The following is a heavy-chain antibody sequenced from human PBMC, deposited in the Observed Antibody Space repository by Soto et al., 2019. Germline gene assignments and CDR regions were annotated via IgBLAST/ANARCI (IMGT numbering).Heavy chain of an antibody. CDR3: AYWGGTRYYYYYYGMDV. CDR1: GGSISSISSY. D-gene: IGHD2-8*02. V-gene: IGHV4-39*01. Sequence: SETLSLTCTVSGGSISSISSYWGWIRQPPGKGLEWIGSVYYSGSTNYNPSLKSRVTISVDTSKNQFSLKLSSVTAADTAVYYCAYWGGTRYYYYYYGMDVWGQGTTVTVSS. CDR2: VYYSGST. J-gene: IGHJ6*02.